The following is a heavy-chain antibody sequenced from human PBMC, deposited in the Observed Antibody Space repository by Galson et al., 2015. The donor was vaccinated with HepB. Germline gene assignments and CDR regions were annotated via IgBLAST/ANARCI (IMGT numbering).Heavy chain of an antibody. CDR1: GFIFTQHE. D-gene: IGHD2/OR15-2a*01. CDR2: TSPDERIK. V-gene: IGHV3-30*03. Sequence: SLRLSCAASGFIFTQHEVHWVRQAPGKGLEWVAVTSPDERIKIYTDSVKGRFTISRDNSKNTLYLQMNSLGTEDTGVYYCARDLIGGAPDYFDYWGQGTLVTVSS. J-gene: IGHJ4*02. CDR3: ARDLIGGAPDYFDY.